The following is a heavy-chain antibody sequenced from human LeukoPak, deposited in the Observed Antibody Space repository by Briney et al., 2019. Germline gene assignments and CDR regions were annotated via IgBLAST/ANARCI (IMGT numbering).Heavy chain of an antibody. CDR3: ARAGRDMTTVTFDP. CDR2: IYSGGST. J-gene: IGHJ5*02. V-gene: IGHV3-53*01. D-gene: IGHD4-17*01. Sequence: PGGSLRLSCAASGFTVSSNYMSWVRQAPGKGLEWVSVIYSGGSTYYADSVKGRFTISRDNSKNTLYLQMNSLRAEDTAVYYCARAGRDMTTVTFDPWGQGTLVTVSS. CDR1: GFTVSSNY.